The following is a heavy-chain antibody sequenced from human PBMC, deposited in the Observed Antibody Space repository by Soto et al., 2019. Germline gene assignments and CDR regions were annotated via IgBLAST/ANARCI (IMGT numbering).Heavy chain of an antibody. CDR1: GGTFSSYT. V-gene: IGHV1-69*02. D-gene: IGHD3-10*01. CDR3: ARFRGSYGMAV. CDR2: ITPILGIA. Sequence: QVQLVQSGAEVKKPGSSVKVSCKASGGTFSSYTISWVRQAPGQGLEWMGRITPILGIANYAQKFQGRATXTXXKSTSTAYMALSSLRSEHTAVYYCARFRGSYGMAVWGQGTTVTVSS. J-gene: IGHJ6*02.